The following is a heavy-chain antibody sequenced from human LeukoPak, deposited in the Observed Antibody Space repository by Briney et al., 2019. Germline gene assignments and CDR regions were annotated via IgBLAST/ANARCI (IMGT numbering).Heavy chain of an antibody. J-gene: IGHJ4*02. CDR1: GGSISSYY. CDR3: ARQGTRLWGFLDY. V-gene: IGHV4-59*08. D-gene: IGHD6-6*01. Sequence: PSETLSLTCTVSGGSISSYYWSWIRQPPGKGLEWIGYIYYSGSTNYNPSLKSRVIISADTSKNQFSLSLRSVTAADTAVYFCARQGTRLWGFLDYWGQGTLVAVSS. CDR2: IYYSGST.